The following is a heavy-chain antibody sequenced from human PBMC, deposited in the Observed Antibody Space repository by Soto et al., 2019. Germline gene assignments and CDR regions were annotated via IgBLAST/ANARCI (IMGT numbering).Heavy chain of an antibody. V-gene: IGHV4-31*03. CDR2: ISDSGSS. D-gene: IGHD3-9*01. CDR1: GGSISSGRFY. J-gene: IGHJ4*02. Sequence: QVQLQESGPGLVKPSQTLTLTCTVSGGSISSGRFYWSWIRQHPGKGLEWIGHISDSGSSYYNPSSERRVTISVDTSEKQFCMKLSAVTAADTAVYFCARTTFYDIFTAYYSLFDYWGQGTKVTVSS. CDR3: ARTTFYDIFTAYYSLFDY.